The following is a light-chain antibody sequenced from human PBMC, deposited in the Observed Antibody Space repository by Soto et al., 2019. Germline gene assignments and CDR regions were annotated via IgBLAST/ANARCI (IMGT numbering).Light chain of an antibody. CDR2: RAS. CDR3: QQYNNSPIT. J-gene: IGKJ5*01. Sequence: ILMTQSPSTLSVSPGERATLSCRASQSVSSNLAWYQQKPGQAPRLLIYRASTRATGIPARFSGSGSGTESTLTISSLPSEDFEVYYCQQYNNSPITFGQGTRLEIK. V-gene: IGKV3-15*01. CDR1: QSVSSN.